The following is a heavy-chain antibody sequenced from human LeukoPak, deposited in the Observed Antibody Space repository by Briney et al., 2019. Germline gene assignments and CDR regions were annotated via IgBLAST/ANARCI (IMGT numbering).Heavy chain of an antibody. CDR2: ISSSSSTI. J-gene: IGHJ4*02. CDR1: GFTFSSYS. D-gene: IGHD5-18*01. Sequence: PGGSLRLSCAASGFTFSSYSMNWVRQAPGKGLEWVSYISSSSSTIYYADSVKGRFTISRDNAKNSLYLQMNSLRAEDTTVYYCARGYSYGHFDYWGQGTLVTVSS. V-gene: IGHV3-48*01. CDR3: ARGYSYGHFDY.